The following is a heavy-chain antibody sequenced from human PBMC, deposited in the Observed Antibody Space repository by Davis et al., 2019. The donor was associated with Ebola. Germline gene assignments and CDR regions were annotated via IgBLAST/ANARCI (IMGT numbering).Heavy chain of an antibody. CDR2: INHSGST. D-gene: IGHD6-13*01. CDR1: GGSFSGYY. Sequence: SETLSLTCAVYGGSFSGYYWSWIRQPPGKGLEWIGEINHSGSTYYNPSLKSRVTISVDTSKNQFSLKLSSVTAADTAVYYCARHRAAGWFDPWGQGTLVTVSS. J-gene: IGHJ5*02. V-gene: IGHV4-34*01. CDR3: ARHRAAGWFDP.